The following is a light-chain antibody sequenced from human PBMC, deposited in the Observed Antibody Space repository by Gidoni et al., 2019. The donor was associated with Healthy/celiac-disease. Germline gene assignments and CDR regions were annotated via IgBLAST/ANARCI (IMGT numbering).Light chain of an antibody. Sequence: EIVLTQSPGTLSLSPGERATLSCRASQSVSSSYLAWYQQKPGQAPRLLIYCESSRATGIPDRFSGSGSLTDFTLTISRLEPEDFAVYYCQQYGSSPGTFGQGTKVEIK. CDR1: QSVSSSY. CDR2: CES. J-gene: IGKJ1*01. CDR3: QQYGSSPGT. V-gene: IGKV3-20*01.